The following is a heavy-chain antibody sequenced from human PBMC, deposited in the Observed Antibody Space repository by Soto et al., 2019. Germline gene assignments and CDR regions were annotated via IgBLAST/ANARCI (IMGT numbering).Heavy chain of an antibody. D-gene: IGHD3-10*01. CDR2: ISGSGGST. CDR1: GFSFSSYS. CDR3: ANWAMVRGVGGPFYGMEV. J-gene: IGHJ6*02. V-gene: IGHV3-23*01. Sequence: PGGSLSLSCAASGFSFSSYSISFVRQAPGNMLEWVSAISGSGGSTYYADSVKGWFTISRDKSKNTLYLQMNTLRAEDTAVYYCANWAMVRGVGGPFYGMEVWGQGNTVTVSS.